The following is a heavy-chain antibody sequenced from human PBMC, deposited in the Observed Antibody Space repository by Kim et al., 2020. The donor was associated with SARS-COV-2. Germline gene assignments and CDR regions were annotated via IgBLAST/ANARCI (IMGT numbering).Heavy chain of an antibody. CDR2: ISSSGSTI. CDR3: ARDQNGGARDWDAFDI. CDR1: GFTFSDYY. Sequence: GGSLRLSCAASGFTFSDYYMSWIRQAPGKGLEWVSYISSSGSTIYYADSVKGRFTISRDNAKNSLYLQMNSLRAEDTAVYYCARDQNGGARDWDAFDIWGQGTMVTVSS. V-gene: IGHV3-11*01. J-gene: IGHJ3*02. D-gene: IGHD1-26*01.